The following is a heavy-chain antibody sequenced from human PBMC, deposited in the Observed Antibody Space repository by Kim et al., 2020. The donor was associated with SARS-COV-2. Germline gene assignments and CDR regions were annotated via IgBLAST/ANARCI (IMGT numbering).Heavy chain of an antibody. J-gene: IGHJ4*01. D-gene: IGHD1-1*01. CDR3: AKAHVKVEGRKGLFDY. CDR1: GFTFSTFG. Sequence: GGSLRLSCAASGFTFSTFGMHWLRQAPGKGLEWVALIWYDGSNKYYAGSVKGRFTISRDNSKNTLYLQMNRPRAEDTAVYYCAKAHVKVEGRKGLFDYRG. CDR2: IWYDGSNK. V-gene: IGHV3-33*06.